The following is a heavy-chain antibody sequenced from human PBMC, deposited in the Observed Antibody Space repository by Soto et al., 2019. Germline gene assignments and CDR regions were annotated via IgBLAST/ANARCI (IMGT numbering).Heavy chain of an antibody. Sequence: SETLSLTCTVSGGSISSSSYYWGWIRQTPGKGLEWIGSIYYSGTTNYNPSLKSRVSISVDTSKNQFSLRLNSVTAADTAVYYCARRPYSAGSNWFDPWGQGILVTVSS. D-gene: IGHD3-10*01. CDR2: IYYSGTT. CDR1: GGSISSSSYY. CDR3: ARRPYSAGSNWFDP. J-gene: IGHJ5*02. V-gene: IGHV4-39*01.